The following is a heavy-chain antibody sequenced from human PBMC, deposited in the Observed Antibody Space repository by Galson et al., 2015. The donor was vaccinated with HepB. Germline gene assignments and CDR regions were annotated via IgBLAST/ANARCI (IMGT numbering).Heavy chain of an antibody. CDR1: GFTFSSYA. D-gene: IGHD3-3*01. V-gene: IGHV3-30-3*01. J-gene: IGHJ6*02. Sequence: SLRLSCAASGFTFSSYAMHWVRQAPGKGLEWVAVISYDGSNKYYADSVKGRFTISRDNSKNTLYLQMNSLRAEDTAVYYCYGPLWSGRYYYGMDVWGQGTTVTVSS. CDR2: ISYDGSNK. CDR3: YGPLWSGRYYYGMDV.